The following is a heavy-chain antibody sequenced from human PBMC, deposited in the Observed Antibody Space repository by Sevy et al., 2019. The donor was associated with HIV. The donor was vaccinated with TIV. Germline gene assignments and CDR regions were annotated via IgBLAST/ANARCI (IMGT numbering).Heavy chain of an antibody. CDR3: GKDIRNYEGDYYHFYGLDV. J-gene: IGHJ6*02. Sequence: GGSLRLSCAASGFTFDDYPMHWVRQAPGKGLEWVSGISWNSASTGYADSVKGRFTISRDNAKKYLYLQMNSLRAEDTAFYYGGKDIRNYEGDYYHFYGLDVWGQGTTVTVSS. V-gene: IGHV3-9*01. CDR1: GFTFDDYP. D-gene: IGHD4-4*01. CDR2: ISWNSAST.